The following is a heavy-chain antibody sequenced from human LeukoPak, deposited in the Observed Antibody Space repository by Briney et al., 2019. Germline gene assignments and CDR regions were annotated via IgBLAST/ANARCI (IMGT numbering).Heavy chain of an antibody. J-gene: IGHJ4*02. D-gene: IGHD3-3*01. CDR3: ARATIFGVVIADY. V-gene: IGHV1-2*02. Sequence: GASVKVSCKASGYTFTGYYMHWVRQAPGQGLEWMGWINPNSGGTNYAQKFQGRVTMTRDTSISTAYMELSRLRSDDTAVYYCARATIFGVVIADYWGQGTLVTVSS. CDR2: INPNSGGT. CDR1: GYTFTGYY.